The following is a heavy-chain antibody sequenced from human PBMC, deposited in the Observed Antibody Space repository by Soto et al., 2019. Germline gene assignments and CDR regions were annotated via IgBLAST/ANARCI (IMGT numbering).Heavy chain of an antibody. D-gene: IGHD3-22*01. Sequence: SVKVSCKASGYTFTGYYMHWVRQAPVQGLEWMGWINPNSGGTNYAQKFQGRVTMTRDTSISTAYMELSRLRSDDTAVYYCASTTDFYYYDSSGYRYNWFDPWGQGTLVTVSS. CDR2: INPNSGGT. J-gene: IGHJ5*02. V-gene: IGHV1-2*02. CDR1: GYTFTGYY. CDR3: ASTTDFYYYDSSGYRYNWFDP.